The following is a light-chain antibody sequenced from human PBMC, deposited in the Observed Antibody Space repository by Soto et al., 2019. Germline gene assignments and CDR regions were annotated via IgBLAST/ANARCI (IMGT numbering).Light chain of an antibody. Sequence: DIQMTQSPSSLSASVGDRVTITCRASQTISSYLNWYQQKPGKAPKLLIYAASSLQSGVPSRFSGSGSGTDFTLTISSLQPEDFATYHCQHSYITPPTFGQGTKVEIK. V-gene: IGKV1-39*01. J-gene: IGKJ1*01. CDR1: QTISSY. CDR3: QHSYITPPT. CDR2: AAS.